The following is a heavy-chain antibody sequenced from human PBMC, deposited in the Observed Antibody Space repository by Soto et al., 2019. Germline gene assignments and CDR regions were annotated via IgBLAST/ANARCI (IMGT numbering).Heavy chain of an antibody. J-gene: IGHJ4*02. CDR2: INPSGGST. CDR1: GYTFTSYY. CDR3: ARDSVPRRGYSYGRSPFDY. Sequence: ASVKVSCKASGYTFTSYYMHWVRQAPGQGLEWMGIINPSGGSTSYAQKFQGRVTMTRDTSTSTVYMELSSLRSEDTAVYYCARDSVPRRGYSYGRSPFDYWGQGTLVTVSS. V-gene: IGHV1-46*01. D-gene: IGHD5-18*01.